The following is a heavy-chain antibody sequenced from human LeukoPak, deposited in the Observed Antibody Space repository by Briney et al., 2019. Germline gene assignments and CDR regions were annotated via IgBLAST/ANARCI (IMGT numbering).Heavy chain of an antibody. Sequence: PGGSLRLSCAASGFTFSNAWMSWVCQAPGKGLEWVANIKQDGSEINYVDSVKGRFTISRDNAKNSLYLQMNSPRAEDTAVYYCARVATMIVVVIPTLYFDLWGRGTLVTVSS. CDR1: GFTFSNAW. CDR2: IKQDGSEI. D-gene: IGHD3-22*01. CDR3: ARVATMIVVVIPTLYFDL. V-gene: IGHV3-7*01. J-gene: IGHJ2*01.